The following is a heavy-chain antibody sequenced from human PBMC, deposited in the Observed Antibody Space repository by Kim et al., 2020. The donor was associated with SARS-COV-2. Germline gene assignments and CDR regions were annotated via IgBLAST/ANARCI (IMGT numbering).Heavy chain of an antibody. V-gene: IGHV3-23*01. CDR1: GFTLRNYA. Sequence: GGSLRLSCAASGFTLRNYAMSWVRQAPRKGLEWVSTINVGGDSSYYADSVRGRFTISRDISKNTLSLHMNSLSAEDSALYCCARIADSSWYFFDCWGQGSQVTVSS. J-gene: IGHJ4*02. CDR2: INVGGDSS. CDR3: ARIADSSWYFFDC. D-gene: IGHD6-13*01.